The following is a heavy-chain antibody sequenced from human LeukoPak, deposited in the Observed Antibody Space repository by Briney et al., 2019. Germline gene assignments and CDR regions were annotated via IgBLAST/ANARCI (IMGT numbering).Heavy chain of an antibody. V-gene: IGHV4-34*01. CDR1: GGSFSGYY. D-gene: IGHD3-3*01. CDR2: INHSGST. Sequence: SETLSLTCAVYGGSFSGYYWSWIRQPPGKGLEWIGEINHSGSTNYNPSLKSRVTISVDTSKNQFSLKLSSVTAADTAVYYCARSGYYDFWSGYYTHFDYWGQGTLVTVSS. J-gene: IGHJ4*02. CDR3: ARSGYYDFWSGYYTHFDY.